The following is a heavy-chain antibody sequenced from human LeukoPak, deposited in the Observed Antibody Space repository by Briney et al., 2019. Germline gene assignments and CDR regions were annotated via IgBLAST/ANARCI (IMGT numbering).Heavy chain of an antibody. CDR1: GGSISSYY. CDR3: ARDYYYDSSGYPPYYYYYMDV. Sequence: SETLSLTCTVSGGSISSYYWSWIRQPPGKGLEWIGYIYYSGSTNYNPSLKSRVTMSVDTSKNQFSLKLSSVTAADTAVYYCARDYYYDSSGYPPYYYYYMDVWGKGTTVTVSS. J-gene: IGHJ6*03. V-gene: IGHV4-59*12. D-gene: IGHD3-22*01. CDR2: IYYSGST.